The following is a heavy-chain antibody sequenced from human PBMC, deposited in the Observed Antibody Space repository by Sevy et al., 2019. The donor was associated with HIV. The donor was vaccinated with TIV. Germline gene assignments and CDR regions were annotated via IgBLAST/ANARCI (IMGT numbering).Heavy chain of an antibody. D-gene: IGHD2-15*01. CDR1: GYTFTSYG. CDR2: ISAYNGNT. Sequence: ASVKVSCKASGYTFTSYGISWVRQAPGQGLEWMGWISAYNGNTNYAQKLQGRVTMTTDTSTSTAYMELRSLRSDDTAVYYCARDGGIVVVVAATGYYYGMDVWGQGTTVTVSS. CDR3: ARDGGIVVVVAATGYYYGMDV. V-gene: IGHV1-18*01. J-gene: IGHJ6*02.